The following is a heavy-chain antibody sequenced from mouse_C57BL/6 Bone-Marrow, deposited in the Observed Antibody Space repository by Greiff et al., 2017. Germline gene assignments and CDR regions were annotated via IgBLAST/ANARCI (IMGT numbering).Heavy chain of an antibody. Sequence: LQESGAELARPGASVKLSCKASGYTFTSYGISWVKQRTGQGLEWIGEIYPRSGNTYYNEKFKGKATLTADKSSSTAYMELRSLTSEDSAVYFCAREDLLWLRRRGGRVDYWGQGTTLTVSS. D-gene: IGHD2-9*01. CDR3: AREDLLWLRRRGGRVDY. CDR1: GYTFTSYG. CDR2: IYPRSGNT. V-gene: IGHV1-81*01. J-gene: IGHJ2*01.